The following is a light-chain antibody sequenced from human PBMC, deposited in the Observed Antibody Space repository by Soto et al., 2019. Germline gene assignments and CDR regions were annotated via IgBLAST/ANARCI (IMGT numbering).Light chain of an antibody. V-gene: IGLV2-11*01. Sequence: QSVLTQPPSASGTPGQRVTISCTGTSSGVGGYNYVSWYQQHPGKAPKLMIYDVSQRPSGVPDRFSGSISGNTASLTISGLQAEDEADYYCCSYAGTYTYVFXTGTKVTVL. CDR3: CSYAGTYTYV. CDR1: SSGVGGYNY. J-gene: IGLJ1*01. CDR2: DVS.